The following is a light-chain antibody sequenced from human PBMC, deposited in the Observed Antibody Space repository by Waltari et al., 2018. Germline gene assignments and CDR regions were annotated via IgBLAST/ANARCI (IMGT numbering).Light chain of an antibody. Sequence: QSALTQPRSVSGSPGQSVPISCTGTSSDVGGYTYVSWYQHHPGKAPKLIIYDVTKRPSGVPDRFSTSKSDNTASLTISGLQAEDEADYYCCSYAGSITFWVFGGGTKLTVL. CDR3: CSYAGSITFWV. V-gene: IGLV2-11*02. CDR2: DVT. CDR1: SSDVGGYTY. J-gene: IGLJ3*02.